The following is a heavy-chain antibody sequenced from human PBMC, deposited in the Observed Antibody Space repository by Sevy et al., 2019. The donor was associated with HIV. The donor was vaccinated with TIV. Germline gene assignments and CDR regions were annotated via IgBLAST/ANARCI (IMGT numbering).Heavy chain of an antibody. J-gene: IGHJ4*02. D-gene: IGHD3-22*01. CDR1: GYTFTGYY. V-gene: IGHV1-2*06. CDR3: AREDSLDYYDSSGYPDY. Sequence: ASVKVSCKASGYTFTGYYMHWVRQAPGQGLEWMGRINPNSGGTNYAQKFQGRVTMTRDTSISTAYMELSRLRSDDTAVYYCAREDSLDYYDSSGYPDYWGQGTQVTVSS. CDR2: INPNSGGT.